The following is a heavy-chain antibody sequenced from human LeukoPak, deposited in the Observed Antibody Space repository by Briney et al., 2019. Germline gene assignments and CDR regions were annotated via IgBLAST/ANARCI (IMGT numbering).Heavy chain of an antibody. CDR1: GFTFSSYG. V-gene: IGHV3-30*18. CDR2: ISYDGNRK. CDR3: AKDSSGYYNWLDP. D-gene: IGHD3-22*01. J-gene: IGHJ5*02. Sequence: GGSLRLSCAASGFTFSSYGMHWVRQAPGKGLEWVADISYDGNRKYYADSVKGRFTISRDNSKNTLYLQMNSLRAEDTAVYYCAKDSSGYYNWLDPWGQGTLVTVSS.